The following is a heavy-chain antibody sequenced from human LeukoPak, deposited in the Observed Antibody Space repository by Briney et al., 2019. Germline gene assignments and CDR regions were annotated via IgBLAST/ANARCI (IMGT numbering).Heavy chain of an antibody. Sequence: GGSLRLSCAAAGLTFSSYAMSWVRQAPGKGLEWVSAISGSGGSTYYADSVKGRFTISRDNSKNTLYLQMNSLRAEDTAVYYCAKVGPVIFGAPDYYFDYWGQGTLVTVSS. D-gene: IGHD3-3*01. CDR1: GLTFSSYA. V-gene: IGHV3-23*01. CDR3: AKVGPVIFGAPDYYFDY. J-gene: IGHJ4*02. CDR2: ISGSGGST.